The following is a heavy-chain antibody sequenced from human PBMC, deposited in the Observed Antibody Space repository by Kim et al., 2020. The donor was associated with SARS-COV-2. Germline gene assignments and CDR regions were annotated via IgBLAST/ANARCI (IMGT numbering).Heavy chain of an antibody. J-gene: IGHJ4*02. V-gene: IGHV3-30*04. CDR1: GFTFSSYA. Sequence: GGSLRLSCAASGFTFSSYAMHWVRQAPGKGLEWVAVISYDGSNKYYADSVKGRFTISRDNSKNTLYLQMNSLRAEDTAVYYCARDGVHSYGDYWGQGTLVTVSS. D-gene: IGHD5-18*01. CDR2: ISYDGSNK. CDR3: ARDGVHSYGDY.